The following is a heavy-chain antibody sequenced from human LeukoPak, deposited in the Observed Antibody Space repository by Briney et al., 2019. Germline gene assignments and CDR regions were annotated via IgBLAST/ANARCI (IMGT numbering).Heavy chain of an antibody. D-gene: IGHD6-19*01. CDR2: ISYDGSNK. J-gene: IGHJ4*02. V-gene: IGHV3-30*04. CDR1: GFTFSSYA. CDR3: ARVGSSGWYVDY. Sequence: GGSLRLSCAASGFTFSSYAMHWVRQAPGKGLEWVAAISYDGSNKYYADSMKGRFTISRDNSKNTLYLQMNSLRAEDTAVYYCARVGSSGWYVDYWGQGTLVTVSS.